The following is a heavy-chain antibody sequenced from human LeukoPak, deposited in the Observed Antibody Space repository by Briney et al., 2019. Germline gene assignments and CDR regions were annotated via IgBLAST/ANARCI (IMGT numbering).Heavy chain of an antibody. J-gene: IGHJ6*03. D-gene: IGHD3-3*01. CDR3: AGKGRFLEWLPWVPYYYMDV. V-gene: IGHV1-8*03. CDR2: MNPNSGNT. CDR1: GYTFTSYD. Sequence: ASVKVSCKASGYTFTSYDINWVRQATGQGLEWMGWMNPNSGNTGYAQKFQGRVTITRNTSISTAYMELSSLRSEDTAVYYCAGKGRFLEWLPWVPYYYMDVWGKGTTVTVSS.